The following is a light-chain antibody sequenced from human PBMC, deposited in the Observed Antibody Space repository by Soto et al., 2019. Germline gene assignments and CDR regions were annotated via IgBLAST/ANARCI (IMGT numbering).Light chain of an antibody. CDR2: ENN. CDR1: SSNIGSNY. CDR3: VTLDSSLSAVV. J-gene: IGLJ3*02. Sequence: QSVLTQPPSVSAAPGQRVTISCSGGSSNIGSNYVSWYQQLPGTAPKLLIYENNKRPSGIPDRFSGSKSGTSATLGITGLQTGDEADYYCVTLDSSLSAVVFGVGTKVTVL. V-gene: IGLV1-51*02.